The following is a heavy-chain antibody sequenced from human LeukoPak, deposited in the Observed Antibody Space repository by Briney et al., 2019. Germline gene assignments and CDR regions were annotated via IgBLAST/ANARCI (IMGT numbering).Heavy chain of an antibody. V-gene: IGHV3-30*03. J-gene: IGHJ4*02. CDR1: GFTFSSYG. Sequence: GGSLRLSCAASGFTFSSYGMHWVRQAPGKGLECVAVISYDGSDKYYADSVKGRFTISRDNSKNTLYLQMNSLRAEDTAVYYCAAAIYGSGSYYNGFDYWGQGTLVTVSS. CDR2: ISYDGSDK. CDR3: AAAIYGSGSYYNGFDY. D-gene: IGHD3-10*01.